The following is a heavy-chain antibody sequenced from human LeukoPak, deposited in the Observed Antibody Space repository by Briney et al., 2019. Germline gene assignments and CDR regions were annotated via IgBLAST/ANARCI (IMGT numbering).Heavy chain of an antibody. D-gene: IGHD5-18*01. CDR1: AFSLSAYN. CDR3: ARRFERGYSYGRELDY. CDR2: ISYTGTYI. Sequence: GGSLRLSCAASAFSLSAYNMNWVRQALGKGLEWVSSISYTGTYIYYADSVKGRFTISRDNSKNTLYLQMNSLRAEDTAVYYCARRFERGYSYGRELDYWGQGTLVTVSS. V-gene: IGHV3-21*01. J-gene: IGHJ4*02.